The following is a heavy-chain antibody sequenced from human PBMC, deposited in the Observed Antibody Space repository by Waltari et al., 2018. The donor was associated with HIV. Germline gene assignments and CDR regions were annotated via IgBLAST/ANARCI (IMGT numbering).Heavy chain of an antibody. D-gene: IGHD3-10*01. J-gene: IGHJ3*02. Sequence: QLVQSGAEVRKPGASVTVSCEASGYTFANYFLHWVRQAPGQGLEWMGVINPSNGATTYVQKLSVGGSMTTNMSGDVVFMGVSGLIPGDTAVYFWARAAKTWVQLTSSGGFDIWVQGTTVIVSS. CDR2: INPSNGAT. CDR1: GYTFANYF. CDR3: ARAAKTWVQLTSSGGFDI. V-gene: IGHV1-46*04.